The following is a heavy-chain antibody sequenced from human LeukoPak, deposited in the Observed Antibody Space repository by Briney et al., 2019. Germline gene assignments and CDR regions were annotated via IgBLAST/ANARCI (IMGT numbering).Heavy chain of an antibody. CDR2: IYPPDSDT. V-gene: IGHV5-51*01. Sequence: ASVKVSCKASGYIFTGYYMHWVRQMPGKGLEWMGIIYPPDSDTRYSPSLQGQVTLSADKSISTAYLQWSSLKASDTAMYYCARRVGYCSSTTCYAYFDYWGQGTLVTVSS. CDR3: ARRVGYCSSTTCYAYFDY. D-gene: IGHD2-2*03. J-gene: IGHJ4*02. CDR1: GYIFTGYY.